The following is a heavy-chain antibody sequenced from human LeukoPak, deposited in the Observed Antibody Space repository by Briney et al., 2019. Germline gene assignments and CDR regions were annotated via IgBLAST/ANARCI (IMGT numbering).Heavy chain of an antibody. CDR1: GFTFSSYS. J-gene: IGHJ4*02. CDR3: ARLLYDYIWGSSRSYYFDL. CDR2: ISSSSTYT. D-gene: IGHD3-16*02. Sequence: GGSLRLSCAASGFTFSSYSMNWVRQAPGRGLEWVSSISSSSTYTYYANSLKGRFTISRDNAKNSVYLQVNSLRAEDTAVYYCARLLYDYIWGSSRSYYFDLWGQGTLVTVSS. V-gene: IGHV3-21*01.